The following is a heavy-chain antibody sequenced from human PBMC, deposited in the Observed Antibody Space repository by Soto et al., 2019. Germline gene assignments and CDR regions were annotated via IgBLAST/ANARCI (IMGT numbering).Heavy chain of an antibody. V-gene: IGHV4-34*01. CDR2: INHSGST. J-gene: IGHJ4*02. Sequence: SETLSLTCAVYGGSFSGYYWSWIRQPPGKGLEWIGEINHSGSTNYNPSLKSRVTISVDTSKNQFSLKLSSVTAADTAVYYCARGDIVVVPAAIPAYFDYWGQGTLVTVSS. CDR3: ARGDIVVVPAAIPAYFDY. CDR1: GGSFSGYY. D-gene: IGHD2-2*02.